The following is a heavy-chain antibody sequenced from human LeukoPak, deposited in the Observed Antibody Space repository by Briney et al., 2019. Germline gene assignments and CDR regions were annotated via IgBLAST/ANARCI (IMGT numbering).Heavy chain of an antibody. J-gene: IGHJ5*02. D-gene: IGHD3-10*01. V-gene: IGHV4-59*01. Sequence: SGTLSLTCDVSGGSITQTNYWTLVRQPPGKGLEWIGYIYYSGSTNYNPSLKSRVTISVDTSKNQFSLKLSSVTAADTAVYYCVRDRVTMVRGVPRYFNWFDPWGQGTLVTFSS. CDR1: GGSITQTNY. CDR2: IYYSGST. CDR3: VRDRVTMVRGVPRYFNWFDP.